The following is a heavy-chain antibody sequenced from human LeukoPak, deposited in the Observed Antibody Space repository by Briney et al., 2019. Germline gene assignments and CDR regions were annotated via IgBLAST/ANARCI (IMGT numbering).Heavy chain of an antibody. Sequence: GGSLRLSCAPSGFTFSNYWMTWARQAPGKGLEWVSAISGSGGSTYYADSVKGRFTISRDNSKNTLYLQMNSLRAEDTAVYYCAKDRITMVRGVPNDAFDIWGQGTMVTVSS. CDR2: ISGSGGST. CDR3: AKDRITMVRGVPNDAFDI. CDR1: GFTFSNYW. D-gene: IGHD3-10*01. V-gene: IGHV3-23*01. J-gene: IGHJ3*02.